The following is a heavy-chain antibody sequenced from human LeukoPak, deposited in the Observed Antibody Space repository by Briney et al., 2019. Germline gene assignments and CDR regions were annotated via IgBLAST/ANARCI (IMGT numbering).Heavy chain of an antibody. D-gene: IGHD1-26*01. V-gene: IGHV3-23*01. CDR2: ISGSGGGT. J-gene: IGHJ4*02. CDR1: GFTFSSYA. Sequence: GGSLRLSCAASGFTFSSYAMNWVRQAPGKGLEWVSTISGSGGGTYYADSVKGRFTISRDTSENTLYLQMNSLRAEDTAVYYCAKGWDYFDYWGQGTLVTVSS. CDR3: AKGWDYFDY.